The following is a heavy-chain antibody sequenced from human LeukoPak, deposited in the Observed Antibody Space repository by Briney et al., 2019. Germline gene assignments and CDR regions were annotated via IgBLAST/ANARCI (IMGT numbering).Heavy chain of an antibody. CDR1: GYTFTGYY. CDR3: ARGHGSSPSFDY. CDR2: INPNSGGT. V-gene: IGHV1-2*02. D-gene: IGHD6-6*01. J-gene: IGHJ4*02. Sequence: GASVKVSCKASGYTFTGYYMHWVRQAPGQGLEWMGWINPNSGGTNHAQKFQGRVTMTSDTSISTAYMELSSLISDDTALYYCARGHGSSPSFDYWGQGVLVTVSS.